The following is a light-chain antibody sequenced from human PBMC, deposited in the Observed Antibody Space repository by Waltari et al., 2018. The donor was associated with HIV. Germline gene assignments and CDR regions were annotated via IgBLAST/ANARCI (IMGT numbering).Light chain of an antibody. CDR2: DNN. V-gene: IGLV1-40*01. CDR1: NSHTGPDPG. Sequence: QSVLTQPPSVSGAPGQSVTPSCTGRNSHTGPDPGVHWYRQLPGTAPKLLIYDNNNRPSGVPDRFSGSKSGTSASLAITGLQAEDEADYYCQSYDSGLGGVFGGGTKLIVL. CDR3: QSYDSGLGGV. J-gene: IGLJ2*01.